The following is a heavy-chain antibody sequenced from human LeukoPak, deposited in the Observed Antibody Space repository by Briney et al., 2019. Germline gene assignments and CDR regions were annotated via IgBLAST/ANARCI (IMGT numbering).Heavy chain of an antibody. Sequence: SETLSLTCTVSGGSISSYYWSRIRQPPGKGLEWIGYIYYSGSTNYNPSLKSRVTISVDTSKNQFSLKLSSVTAADTAVYYCAREGRYSSSWGYYYYGMDVWGQGTTVTVSS. V-gene: IGHV4-59*01. CDR1: GGSISSYY. CDR2: IYYSGST. D-gene: IGHD6-13*01. CDR3: AREGRYSSSWGYYYYGMDV. J-gene: IGHJ6*02.